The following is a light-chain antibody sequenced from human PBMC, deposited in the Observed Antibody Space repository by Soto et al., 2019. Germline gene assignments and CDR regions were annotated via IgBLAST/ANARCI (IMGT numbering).Light chain of an antibody. CDR3: SSYRSSSTPFI. CDR2: DVS. V-gene: IGLV2-14*01. Sequence: QSALTQPASVSGSPGHSITISCTGTSSEVGGYNYVSWYQQHPGKAPKVMIYDVSNRPSGVSNRFSGSKSGNTASLTISGLQADDEADYYCSSYRSSSTPFIFGGGTKLTVL. J-gene: IGLJ2*01. CDR1: SSEVGGYNY.